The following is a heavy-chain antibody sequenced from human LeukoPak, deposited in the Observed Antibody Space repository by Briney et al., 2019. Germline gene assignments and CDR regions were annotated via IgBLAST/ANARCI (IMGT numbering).Heavy chain of an antibody. J-gene: IGHJ4*02. CDR2: ISGGGGTT. Sequence: GGSLRLSCAASGFTFSNFAMSWVRQTPGKGLEWVSTISGGGGTTYYADSVKGRFTISRDDSKNTLSLQMNSLRAEDTAIYYCTKDRNNWNDAEFDYWGQGTLVTVSS. D-gene: IGHD1-1*01. CDR1: GFTFSNFA. V-gene: IGHV3-23*01. CDR3: TKDRNNWNDAEFDY.